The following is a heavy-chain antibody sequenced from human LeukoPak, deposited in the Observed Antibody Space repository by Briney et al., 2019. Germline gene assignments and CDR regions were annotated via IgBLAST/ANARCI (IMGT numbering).Heavy chain of an antibody. V-gene: IGHV5-51*01. D-gene: IGHD5-24*01. CDR1: GYSFTNYW. CDR3: ARASSSGMATTPADN. CDR2: IYPGDSDT. J-gene: IGHJ4*02. Sequence: GESLKISCKDSGYSFTNYWIGWVRQMPGKGLEWMGIIYPGDSDTRYSPSFQGQVTISADKSISTAYLQWSSLKTSDTAMYYCARASSSGMATTPADNWGQGTLVTVSS.